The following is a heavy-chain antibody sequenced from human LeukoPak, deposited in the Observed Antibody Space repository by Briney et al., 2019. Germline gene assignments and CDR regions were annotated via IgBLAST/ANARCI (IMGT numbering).Heavy chain of an antibody. CDR1: GYSFTSYW. V-gene: IGHV5-51*01. Sequence: GESLKISCKGSGYSFTSYWIGWVRQMPGKGLERMGIIYPGDSDTRYSPSFQGQVTISADKSISTAYLQWSSLKASDTAMYYCXXXXXXXXGSYRHPPPFDYWGQGTLVTVSS. J-gene: IGHJ4*02. CDR2: IYPGDSDT. CDR3: XXXXXXXXGSYRHPPPFDY. D-gene: IGHD3-16*02.